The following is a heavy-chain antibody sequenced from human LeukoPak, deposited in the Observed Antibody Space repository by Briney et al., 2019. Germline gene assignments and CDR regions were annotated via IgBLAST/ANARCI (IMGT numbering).Heavy chain of an antibody. D-gene: IGHD3-3*01. CDR1: GYTFTSYG. J-gene: IGHJ6*02. CDR3: ARDPSRYDFWSTANYGMDV. V-gene: IGHV1-18*01. CDR2: ISAYNGNT. Sequence: ASVKVSCKASGYTFTSYGISWVRQAPGQGLEWMGWISAYNGNTNYAQKLQGRVTMTTDTPTSTAYMELRSLRSDDTAVYYCARDPSRYDFWSTANYGMDVWGQGTTVTVSS.